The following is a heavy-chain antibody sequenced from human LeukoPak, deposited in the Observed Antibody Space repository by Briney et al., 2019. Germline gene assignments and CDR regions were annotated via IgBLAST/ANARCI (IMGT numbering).Heavy chain of an antibody. CDR3: ARPGLLWFGELLYFDY. D-gene: IGHD3-10*01. J-gene: IGHJ4*02. CDR1: GFTFSSYS. CDR2: ISSSSSYI. Sequence: PGGSLRLSCAASGFTFSSYSMNWVRQAPGKGLEWVSSISSSSSYIYYADSVKGRFTISRDNAKNSLYLQMNSLRAVDTAVYYCARPGLLWFGELLYFDYWGQGTLVTVSS. V-gene: IGHV3-21*01.